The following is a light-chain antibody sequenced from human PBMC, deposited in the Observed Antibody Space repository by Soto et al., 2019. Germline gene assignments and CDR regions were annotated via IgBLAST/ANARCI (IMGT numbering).Light chain of an antibody. V-gene: IGKV3-11*01. Sequence: DIVLTESPCTLSLSPGERATLSCRASQSVSSYLAWYQQKPGQAPRLLIYDASNRATGIPARFSGRGSGTDFTLTISSLEPEDFAVYYCQHRKNWQVTVGQGTRLAI. CDR3: QHRKNWQVT. J-gene: IGKJ5*01. CDR2: DAS. CDR1: QSVSSY.